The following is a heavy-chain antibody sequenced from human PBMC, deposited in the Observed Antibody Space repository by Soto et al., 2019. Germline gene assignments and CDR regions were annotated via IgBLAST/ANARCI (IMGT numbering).Heavy chain of an antibody. D-gene: IGHD5-18*01. J-gene: IGHJ6*02. CDR2: IYYSGST. CDR1: GGSISSYY. V-gene: IGHV4-59*08. CDR3: ARTGQQLLSNTEYYYYYYGMDV. Sequence: PSETLSLTCTVSGGSISSYYWSWIRQPPGKGLEWIGYIYYSGSTNYNPSLKSRVTISVDTSKNQFSLKLSSVTAADTAVYYCARTGQQLLSNTEYYYYYYGMDVWAQGTAVTVSS.